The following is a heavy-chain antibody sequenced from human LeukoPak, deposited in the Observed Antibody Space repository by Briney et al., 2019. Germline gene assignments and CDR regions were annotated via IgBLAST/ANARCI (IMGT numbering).Heavy chain of an antibody. CDR3: ARGYDYGDYVDY. V-gene: IGHV3-20*04. D-gene: IGHD4-17*01. CDR2: INWNGGST. Sequence: PGGSLRLSCAASGFTLDDYGMSWVRQAPGKGLEWVSGINWNGGSTGYADSVKGRFTISRDNAKNSLYLQMNSLRAEDTALYYCARGYDYGDYVDYWGQGTLVTVSS. CDR1: GFTLDDYG. J-gene: IGHJ4*02.